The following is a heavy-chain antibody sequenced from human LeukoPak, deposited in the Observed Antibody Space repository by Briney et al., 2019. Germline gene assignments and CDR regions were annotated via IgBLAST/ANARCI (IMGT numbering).Heavy chain of an antibody. J-gene: IGHJ4*02. D-gene: IGHD2-21*02. Sequence: GGSLRLSCAASGFTFSTYAMNWVRQAPGKGLEWVSAISGSGAKTYYADFVKGRFTISRDNAKNSLYLQMNTLRAEDTALYYCARFQHCGGDCYYFDYWGQGTLVTVSS. CDR1: GFTFSTYA. CDR3: ARFQHCGGDCYYFDY. CDR2: ISGSGAKT. V-gene: IGHV3-23*01.